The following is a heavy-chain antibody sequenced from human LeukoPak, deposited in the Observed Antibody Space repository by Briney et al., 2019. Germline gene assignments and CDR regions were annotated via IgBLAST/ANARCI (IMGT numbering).Heavy chain of an antibody. CDR3: AGFFYDNSGDAFDI. D-gene: IGHD3-22*01. CDR2: LIPIYGSA. V-gene: IGHV1-69*13. CDR1: GGGFTFTSHA. Sequence: VASVKVSCTASGGGFTFTSHAISWVRQAPGQGLEWMGGLIPIYGSANYAQKFQGRVTITSDESTRTVYMELSSLRPEDSAVYYCAGFFYDNSGDAFDIWGQGTMVTVSS. J-gene: IGHJ3*02.